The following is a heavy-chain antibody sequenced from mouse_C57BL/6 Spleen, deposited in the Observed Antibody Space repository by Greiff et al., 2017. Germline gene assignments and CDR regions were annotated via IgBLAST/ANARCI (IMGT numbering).Heavy chain of an antibody. D-gene: IGHD1-1*01. V-gene: IGHV5-12*01. CDR3: ARQYYGSRYAMDY. CDR2: ISNGGGST. Sequence: EVKLVESGGGLVQPGGSLKLSCAASGFTFSDYYMYWVRQTPEKRLEWVAYISNGGGSTYYPDTVKGRFTISRDNAKNTLYLQMSRLKSEDTAMYYCARQYYGSRYAMDYWGQGTSVTVSS. CDR1: GFTFSDYY. J-gene: IGHJ4*01.